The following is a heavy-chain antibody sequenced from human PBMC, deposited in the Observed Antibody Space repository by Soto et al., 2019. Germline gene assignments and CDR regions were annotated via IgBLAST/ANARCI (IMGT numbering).Heavy chain of an antibody. CDR1: GGSISSYY. D-gene: IGHD2-15*01. J-gene: IGHJ6*03. CDR3: ARDMVDVKYYYYYMDV. V-gene: IGHV4-59*01. Sequence: SETLSLTCTVSGGSISSYYWSWIRQPPGKGLEWIGYIYYSGSTNYNPSLKSRVTISVDTSKNQFSLKLSSVTAADTAVYYCARDMVDVKYYYYYMDVWGKGTTVTVSS. CDR2: IYYSGST.